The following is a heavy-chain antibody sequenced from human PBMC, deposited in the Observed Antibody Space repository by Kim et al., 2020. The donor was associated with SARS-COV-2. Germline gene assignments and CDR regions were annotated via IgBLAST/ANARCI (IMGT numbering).Heavy chain of an antibody. J-gene: IGHJ4*02. CDR3: ARTQYYYDSSGYYFDY. D-gene: IGHD3-22*01. Sequence: LKSRVTISVDTSKNQFSLKLSSVTAADTAVYYCARTQYYYDSSGYYFDYWGQGTLVTVSS. V-gene: IGHV4-59*01.